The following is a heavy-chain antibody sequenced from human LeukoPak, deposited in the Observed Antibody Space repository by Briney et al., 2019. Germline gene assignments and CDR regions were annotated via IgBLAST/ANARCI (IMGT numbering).Heavy chain of an antibody. J-gene: IGHJ4*02. Sequence: GGSLRLSCVASGFTVSSNYMTWVRRAPGKGLEWVSVIYSGGSTDYADSVKGRFTISRDNSKNTIYLQMNSLRAEDTAVYYCARSPSASGSLDYWSQGTLVTVSS. CDR2: IYSGGST. CDR1: GFTVSSNY. V-gene: IGHV3-66*02. D-gene: IGHD3-10*01. CDR3: ARSPSASGSLDY.